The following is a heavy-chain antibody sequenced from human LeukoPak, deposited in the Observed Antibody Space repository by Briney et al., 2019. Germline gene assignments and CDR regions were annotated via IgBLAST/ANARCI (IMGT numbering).Heavy chain of an antibody. D-gene: IGHD3-22*01. Sequence: SQTLSLTCTVSGGSISSGGYYWSWIRQPPGKGLEWIGYIYHSGSTYYNPSLKSRVTISVDTSKNQFSLKLSSVTAADTAVYYCARVRDYYDSSGFRSPLYWGQGTMVTVSS. CDR3: ARVRDYYDSSGFRSPLY. J-gene: IGHJ3*01. CDR1: GGSISSGGYY. V-gene: IGHV4-30-2*01. CDR2: IYHSGST.